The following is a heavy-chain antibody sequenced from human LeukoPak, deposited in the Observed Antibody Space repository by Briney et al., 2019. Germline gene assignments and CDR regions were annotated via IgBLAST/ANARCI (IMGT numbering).Heavy chain of an antibody. CDR3: ARYSFPACRSFDS. D-gene: IGHD2-15*01. CDR1: GGSISSSHYY. Sequence: PSETLSLTCTVSGGSISSSHYYSGWIRQPPGKGLEWIATIYYSGSTYYSPSLKSRVTMSVDTSKNQFSLKLTSVTAADTAVYYCARYSFPACRSFDSWGQGTLVTVSP. V-gene: IGHV4-39*01. J-gene: IGHJ4*02. CDR2: IYYSGST.